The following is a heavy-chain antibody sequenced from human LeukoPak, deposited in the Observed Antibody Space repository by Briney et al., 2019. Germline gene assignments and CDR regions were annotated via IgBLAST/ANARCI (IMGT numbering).Heavy chain of an antibody. CDR3: ARDQTYCVSSGYYYVTYLQY. CDR2: INPNSGGT. J-gene: IGHJ1*01. D-gene: IGHD3-22*01. Sequence: GASVKVSCKASGYTFTGYYMHWVRQAPGQGLEWMGWINPNSGGTNYAQKFQGRVTMTRDTSIGTAYMELSRLRSDDTAVYYCARDQTYCVSSGYYYVTYLQYWGQGILVTVSS. V-gene: IGHV1-2*02. CDR1: GYTFTGYY.